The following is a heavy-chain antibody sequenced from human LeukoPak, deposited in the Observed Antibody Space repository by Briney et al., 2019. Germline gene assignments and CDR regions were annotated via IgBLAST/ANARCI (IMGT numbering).Heavy chain of an antibody. J-gene: IGHJ6*02. Sequence: SETLSLTCTVSGGSISSYYWSWIRQPPGKGLEWIGYIYYSGSTNYNPSLKSRVTISVDTSKNQFSLKLSSVTAADTAVYYCARGWLQGYGMDVWGQGTTVTVSS. CDR3: ARGWLQGYGMDV. D-gene: IGHD5-24*01. CDR2: IYYSGST. CDR1: GGSISSYY. V-gene: IGHV4-59*01.